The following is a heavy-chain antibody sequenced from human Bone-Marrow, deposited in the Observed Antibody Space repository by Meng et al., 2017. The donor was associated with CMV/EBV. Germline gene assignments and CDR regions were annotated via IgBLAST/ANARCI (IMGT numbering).Heavy chain of an antibody. CDR3: AWGSETYYFDY. J-gene: IGHJ4*02. Sequence: QGQLVQSGGDVKNPGASVKVSCKASGYNFYSYGFSWVRQAPGQGLEWMGWISAYNGNTNYAQKLQGRVTMTTDTSTSTAYMELRSLRSDDTAVYYCAWGSETYYFDYWGQGTLVTVSS. D-gene: IGHD3-16*01. V-gene: IGHV1-18*01. CDR1: GYNFYSYG. CDR2: ISAYNGNT.